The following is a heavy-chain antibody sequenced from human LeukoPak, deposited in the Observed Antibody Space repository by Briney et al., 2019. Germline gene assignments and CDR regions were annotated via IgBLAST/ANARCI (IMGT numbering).Heavy chain of an antibody. V-gene: IGHV1-69*13. D-gene: IGHD3/OR15-3a*01. Sequence: SVKVSCKASAGPLSSYAISWVRQPPGQGLEWMGGIIPIFGTANYAQKFQGRVTITADQSTSTAYMELSSLRSEDTAVYYCARVSEGTENYWGQGTLVTVSS. CDR2: IIPIFGTA. J-gene: IGHJ4*02. CDR3: ARVSEGTENY. CDR1: AGPLSSYA.